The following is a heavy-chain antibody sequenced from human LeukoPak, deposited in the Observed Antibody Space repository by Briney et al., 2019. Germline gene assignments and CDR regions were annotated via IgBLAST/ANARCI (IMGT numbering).Heavy chain of an antibody. CDR2: ISSSSSTI. CDR3: AELRSSIVDI. D-gene: IGHD1-7*01. Sequence: GGSLRLSCAASGFTFSSYSMNWVRQAPGKGLEWISYISSSSSTIYYANSVRGRFTISRDNAKNSLYLQMNSLRDEDTAVYYCAELRSSIVDIWGQGTMVTVSS. CDR1: GFTFSSYS. J-gene: IGHJ3*02. V-gene: IGHV3-48*02.